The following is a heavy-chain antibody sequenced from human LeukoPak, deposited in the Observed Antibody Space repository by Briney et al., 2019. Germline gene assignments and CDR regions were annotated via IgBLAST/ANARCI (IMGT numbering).Heavy chain of an antibody. CDR1: GYTFTSYA. J-gene: IGHJ4*02. CDR2: INAGNGNT. V-gene: IGHV1-3*01. CDR3: ARGGMAPFPFDY. D-gene: IGHD3-16*01. Sequence: GASVKVSCKASGYTFTSYAMHWVRQAPGQRLEWMGWINAGNGNTKYSQKFQGRVTITADESTSTAYMELSSLRSEDTAVYYCARGGMAPFPFDYWGQGTLVTVSS.